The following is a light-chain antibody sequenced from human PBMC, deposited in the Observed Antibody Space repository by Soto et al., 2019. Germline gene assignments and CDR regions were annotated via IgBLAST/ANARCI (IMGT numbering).Light chain of an antibody. V-gene: IGLV2-14*01. CDR3: SSYVSSCTFVV. CDR2: EVS. CDR1: SRDVGGYNY. J-gene: IGLJ2*01. Sequence: QSALTQPASVSGSPGQSITISCTGTSRDVGGYNYVSWHQQHPGKAPKVIITEVSNRPSGVSNRFSGSKSGNTASLTISGLQAEDEADYYCSSYVSSCTFVVFGGGTKVTVL.